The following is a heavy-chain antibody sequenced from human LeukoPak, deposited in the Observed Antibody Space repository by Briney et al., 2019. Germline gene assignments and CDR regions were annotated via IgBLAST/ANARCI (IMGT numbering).Heavy chain of an antibody. CDR3: ATKPIDRYNWNVDY. V-gene: IGHV4-39*07. CDR1: GGSISSTTYY. CDR2: IYYSGNT. J-gene: IGHJ4*02. D-gene: IGHD1-20*01. Sequence: PSETLSLTCIVSGGSISSTTYYWGWIRQPPGKRLEWIGSIYYSGNTYYNPSLKSRVTISVDTSKNQFSLKLSSVTAADTAVYYCATKPIDRYNWNVDYWGQGTLVTVSS.